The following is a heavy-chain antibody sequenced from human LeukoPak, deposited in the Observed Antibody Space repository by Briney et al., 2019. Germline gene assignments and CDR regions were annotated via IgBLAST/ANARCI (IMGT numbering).Heavy chain of an antibody. CDR1: GFTFSSYG. Sequence: GGSLRLSCVVSGFTFSSYGFHWVRQAPGKGLEWVAVISYDGSNKYYADSVKGRFTISRDNSKNTLYLQMNSLRAEDTAVYYCARDPPTIHDSSGYYYTIWGQGTLVTVSS. D-gene: IGHD3-22*01. CDR2: ISYDGSNK. V-gene: IGHV3-30*19. CDR3: ARDPPTIHDSSGYYYTI. J-gene: IGHJ4*02.